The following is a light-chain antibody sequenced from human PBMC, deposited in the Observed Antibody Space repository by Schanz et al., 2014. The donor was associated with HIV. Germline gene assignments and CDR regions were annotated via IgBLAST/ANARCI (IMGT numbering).Light chain of an antibody. J-gene: IGLJ2*01. Sequence: SYELTQPPSVSVAPGKTASITCGGNNVGIKSVHWYQQKPGQAPVMVISYDTDRPSGIPERFSGSNSGHTATLTISRVEAGDEADYYCQVWDTFSSAVFGGGTQLTVL. CDR2: YDT. V-gene: IGLV3-21*01. CDR1: NVGIKS. CDR3: QVWDTFSSAV.